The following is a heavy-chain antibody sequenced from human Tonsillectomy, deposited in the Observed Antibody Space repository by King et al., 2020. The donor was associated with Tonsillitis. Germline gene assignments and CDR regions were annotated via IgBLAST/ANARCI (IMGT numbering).Heavy chain of an antibody. CDR2: IGSSSTPI. J-gene: IGHJ4*02. CDR3: ARDYYRSGSYSADY. D-gene: IGHD3-10*01. V-gene: IGHV3-48*04. Sequence: VQLVESGGGLVQPGGSLRLSCAASGFTFSTYNMNWVRQAPGKGLEWVSYIGSSSTPIYYADSVKGRFTISRGNAKNSLYLQMNSLRAEDTAVYYCARDYYRSGSYSADYWGQGTLVTVSS. CDR1: GFTFSTYN.